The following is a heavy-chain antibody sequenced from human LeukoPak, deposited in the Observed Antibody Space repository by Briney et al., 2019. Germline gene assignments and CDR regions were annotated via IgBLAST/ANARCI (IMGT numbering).Heavy chain of an antibody. D-gene: IGHD6-13*01. CDR3: AREQGIAAAGRQDY. V-gene: IGHV3-7*01. CDR1: GFTFSSYW. CDR2: IKQDGSEK. J-gene: IGHJ4*02. Sequence: GGSLRLSCAASGFTFSSYWMSWVRQAPGKGLEWVANIKQDGSEKYYVDSVKGRFTISRDNAKNSLYLQMNSLRAEDTAVYYCAREQGIAAAGRQDYWGQGTLVTVSS.